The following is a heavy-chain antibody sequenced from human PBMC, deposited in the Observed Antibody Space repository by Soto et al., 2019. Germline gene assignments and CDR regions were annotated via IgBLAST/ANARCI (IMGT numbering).Heavy chain of an antibody. Sequence: QVQLQQWGAGLLKPSETLSLTCAVYGGSFSGYYWSWIRQPPGKGLEWIGESNHRGSTKYNPSLKSRVTISVDRSKNQFSLNLRSVTAADTAVYHCARGGAAGYTYWGQGTLVTVSS. V-gene: IGHV4-34*01. D-gene: IGHD6-13*01. CDR1: GGSFSGYY. J-gene: IGHJ4*02. CDR2: SNHRGST. CDR3: ARGGAAGYTY.